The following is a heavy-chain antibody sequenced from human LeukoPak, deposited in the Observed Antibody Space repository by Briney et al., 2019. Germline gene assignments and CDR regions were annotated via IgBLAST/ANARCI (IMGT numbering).Heavy chain of an antibody. D-gene: IGHD6-19*01. CDR1: GFSLSTRGMC. V-gene: IGHV2-70*11. CDR3: ARMPIAVANFDY. CDR2: IDWDDDK. J-gene: IGHJ4*02. Sequence: SQSGPTLVNPTQTLTLTCTFSGFSLSTRGMCVSWIRQPPGKALEWLARIDWDDDKYYSTSLKTRLTISKDTSKNQVVFTMTNMDPVDTATYYCARMPIAVANFDYWGQGTLVTVSS.